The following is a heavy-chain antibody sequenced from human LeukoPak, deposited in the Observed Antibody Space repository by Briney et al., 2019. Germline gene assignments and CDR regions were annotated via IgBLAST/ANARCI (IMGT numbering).Heavy chain of an antibody. J-gene: IGHJ4*02. V-gene: IGHV3-7*01. CDR2: INQDGSEK. CDR1: GTTFDSHY. D-gene: IGHD1-26*01. Sequence: GGSLRLSCAASGTTFDSHYMTWVRQTPEKGLEWVANINQDGSEKNYVDSVKGRFTISRDNTKKSLYLQMNSLRAEDTAVYYCASAAGWESAYWGQGTLVTVSS. CDR3: ASAAGWESAY.